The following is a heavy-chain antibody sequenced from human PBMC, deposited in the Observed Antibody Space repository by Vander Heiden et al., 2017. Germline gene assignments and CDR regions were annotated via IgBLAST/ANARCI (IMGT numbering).Heavy chain of an antibody. CDR2: ISSSSTYI. Sequence: EVQLVESGGGLVKPGASLRLSCEAPGFTSRSFGMNWVRQAPGKGLEWVSSISSSSTYIKYADSVKGRFTISRDNAKNSLFLQMNSLRAEDTAVYYCARDGGSSGWLPPLDYWGQGTLVTVSS. CDR1: GFTSRSFG. D-gene: IGHD6-19*01. J-gene: IGHJ4*02. CDR3: ARDGGSSGWLPPLDY. V-gene: IGHV3-21*06.